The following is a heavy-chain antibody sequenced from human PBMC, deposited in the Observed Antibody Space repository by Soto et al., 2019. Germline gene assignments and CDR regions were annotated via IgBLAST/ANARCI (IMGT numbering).Heavy chain of an antibody. CDR3: ARAPYSSSWYAY. CDR1: GYTFTGYY. CDR2: INPNSGGT. J-gene: IGHJ4*02. D-gene: IGHD6-13*01. V-gene: IGHV1-2*02. Sequence: GASVKVSCKASGYTFTGYYMHWARQAPGQGLEWMGWINPNSGGTNYAQKFQGRVTMTRDTSISTAYMELSRLRSDDTAVYYCARAPYSSSWYAYWGQGTLVTVSS.